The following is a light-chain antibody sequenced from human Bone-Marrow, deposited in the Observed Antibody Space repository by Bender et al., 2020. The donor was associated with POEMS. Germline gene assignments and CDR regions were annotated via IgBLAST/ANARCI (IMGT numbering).Light chain of an antibody. V-gene: IGLV2-23*02. CDR1: SGDVGGYNL. Sequence: QSALTQPASVSGSLGQSITISCTGTSGDVGGYNLVSWYQQHPGKAPLIVIYEVTKRPSGVSHRFSGSKSGNTASLTISGLQAEDDADYYCCSYAGSRTFVLFGGGTKLTVL. CDR3: CSYAGSRTFVL. J-gene: IGLJ2*01. CDR2: EVT.